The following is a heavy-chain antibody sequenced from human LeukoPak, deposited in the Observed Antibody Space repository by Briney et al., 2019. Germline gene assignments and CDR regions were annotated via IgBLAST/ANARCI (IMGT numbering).Heavy chain of an antibody. J-gene: IGHJ4*02. Sequence: GASVKVSRNASGYTFTIYGISWGRHAPGQGLEWVGWISAFNGNTNYAQKVPGRVTMTTDTSTSTAYMERRSLRSDDTAVYYWARDCSGGSCSYGYWGQGTLGTVSS. D-gene: IGHD2-15*01. CDR1: GYTFTIYG. CDR2: ISAFNGNT. V-gene: IGHV1-18*01. CDR3: ARDCSGGSCSYGY.